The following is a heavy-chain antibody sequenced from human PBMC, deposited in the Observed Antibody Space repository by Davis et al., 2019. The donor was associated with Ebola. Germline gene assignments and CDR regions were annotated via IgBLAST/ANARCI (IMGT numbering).Heavy chain of an antibody. CDR2: IRYDGSNK. CDR3: AKGPRVVVTAHFSEYFQH. CDR1: GFTFSSYG. D-gene: IGHD2-21*02. J-gene: IGHJ1*01. V-gene: IGHV3-30*02. Sequence: GGSLRLSCAASGFTFSSYGMHWVRQAPGKGLEWVAFIRYDGSNKYYADSVKGRFTISRDNSKNTLYLQMNSLRAEDTAVYYCAKGPRVVVTAHFSEYFQHWGQGTLVTVSS.